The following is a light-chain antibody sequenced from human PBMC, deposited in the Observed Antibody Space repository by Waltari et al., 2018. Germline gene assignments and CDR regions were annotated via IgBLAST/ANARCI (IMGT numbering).Light chain of an antibody. CDR2: DAS. V-gene: IGKV1-33*01. Sequence: DIQMTQSPSSLSASVGDRVTITCQASQDISNSLNWYQQKPGKAPKLLIYDASNLETGVPSRFSGSGSGTDFTFTISSLQPEDIATYYCQQYDNLPSVTFGQGTKLEIK. J-gene: IGKJ2*01. CDR3: QQYDNLPSVT. CDR1: QDISNS.